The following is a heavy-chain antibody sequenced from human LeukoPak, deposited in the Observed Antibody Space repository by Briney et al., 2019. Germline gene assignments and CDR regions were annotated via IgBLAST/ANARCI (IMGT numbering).Heavy chain of an antibody. D-gene: IGHD6-19*01. Sequence: ASVKVSCKASGYTFTSYYMHWVRQAPGQGLEWMGIINPSGGSTSYAQKFQGRVTMTRDTSTSTAYMELSSMRSEDTAVYYCARGRHSSGWDMENDFDYWGQGTLVTVSS. CDR1: GYTFTSYY. CDR2: INPSGGST. V-gene: IGHV1-46*01. CDR3: ARGRHSSGWDMENDFDY. J-gene: IGHJ4*02.